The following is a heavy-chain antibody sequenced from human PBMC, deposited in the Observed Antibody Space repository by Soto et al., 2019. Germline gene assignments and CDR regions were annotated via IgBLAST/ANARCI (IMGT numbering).Heavy chain of an antibody. V-gene: IGHV3-11*05. Sequence: QVQLVESGGGLVKPGGSLRLSCAASGFTFSVNYMSWIRQAPGKGLEWIAYISDSGTYTNHADSVKGRFTISRDNAKNSVYLQMNNLRAEDTAVYYCARAVGSGPAAHFDFWGQGNLVTVSS. D-gene: IGHD2-2*01. CDR1: GFTFSVNY. CDR3: ARAVGSGPAAHFDF. J-gene: IGHJ4*02. CDR2: ISDSGTYT.